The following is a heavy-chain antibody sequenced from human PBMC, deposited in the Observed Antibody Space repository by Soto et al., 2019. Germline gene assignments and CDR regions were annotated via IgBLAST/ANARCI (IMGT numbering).Heavy chain of an antibody. Sequence: GGSLRLSCAASGFTFSSYGMHWVRQAPGKGLEWVAVISYDGSNKYYADSVKGRFTISRDNSKNTLYLQMNSLRAEDTAVYYCAKGEYYYDSSGYYDGVDYWGQGTLVTVSS. V-gene: IGHV3-30*18. CDR2: ISYDGSNK. CDR1: GFTFSSYG. D-gene: IGHD3-22*01. CDR3: AKGEYYYDSSGYYDGVDY. J-gene: IGHJ4*02.